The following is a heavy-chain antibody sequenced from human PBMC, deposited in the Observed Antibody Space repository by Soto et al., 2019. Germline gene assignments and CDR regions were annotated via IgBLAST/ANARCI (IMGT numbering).Heavy chain of an antibody. CDR1: GFTFSSHFGTYW. V-gene: IGHV3-7*05. D-gene: IGHD6-13*01. CDR2: INRDGSET. CDR3: AAWPLSSWCDY. Sequence: EVHLVESGGGLVQPGGSLRLACAASGFTFSSHFGTYWMSWVRKAPGKGLEGVANINRDGSETFYVDSVTGRFTISRDSAKNSLYLQMNSLRAEDTAVYYCAAWPLSSWCDYWGQCTLVTVAS. J-gene: IGHJ4*02.